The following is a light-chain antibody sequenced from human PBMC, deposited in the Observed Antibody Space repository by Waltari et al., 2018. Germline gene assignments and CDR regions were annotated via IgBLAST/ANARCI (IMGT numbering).Light chain of an antibody. V-gene: IGKV1-39*01. CDR3: QQSFSSPWT. J-gene: IGKJ1*01. Sequence: DIQMTQSPSSLSASVGDTVTVTCRARQNIRTYSNWYQQKTAKAPKLLISGASTLHPGVPSSFRGSASGTEFTLTVTNLQPDDFATYFCQQSFSSPWTFGQGTTVNI. CDR2: GAS. CDR1: QNIRTY.